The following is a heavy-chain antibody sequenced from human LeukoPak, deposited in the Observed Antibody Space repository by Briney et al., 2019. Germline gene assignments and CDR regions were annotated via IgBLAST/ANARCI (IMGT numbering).Heavy chain of an antibody. V-gene: IGHV3-49*04. CDR2: IRTKADGGTT. Sequence: GGSLRLSCAASGFTFADFGMSWVRQAPGKGLEWVGIIRTKADGGTTEYAASVKGRFIISRDDSNSIGYLQMNSLKTEDTAVYYCTASGDLFAWWGQGTLVTVSS. CDR3: TASGDLFAW. D-gene: IGHD3-9*01. J-gene: IGHJ4*02. CDR1: GFTFADFG.